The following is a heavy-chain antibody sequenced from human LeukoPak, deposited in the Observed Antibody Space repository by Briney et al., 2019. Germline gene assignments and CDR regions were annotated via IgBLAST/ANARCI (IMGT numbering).Heavy chain of an antibody. D-gene: IGHD3-16*01. J-gene: IGHJ4*02. CDR2: INHSGST. CDR3: ASRGGGRRFDY. CDR1: GGSISSYY. Sequence: SETLSLTCTVSGGSISSYYWSWIRQPPGKGLEWIGEINHSGSTNYNPSLKSRVTISVDTSKNQFSLKLSSVTAADTAVYYCASRGGGRRFDYWGQGTLVTVSS. V-gene: IGHV4-34*01.